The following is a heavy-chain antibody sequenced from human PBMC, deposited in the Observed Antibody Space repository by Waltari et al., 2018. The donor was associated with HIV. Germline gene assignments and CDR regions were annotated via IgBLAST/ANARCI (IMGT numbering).Heavy chain of an antibody. J-gene: IGHJ6*02. D-gene: IGHD3-22*01. CDR3: ARDSSGYYYVGYGMDV. CDR1: GFTFNTYA. Sequence: QVQLVESGGGVVQPGRSLRLCCADSGFTFNTYARYWVRQAPGKGLECVAVISYDGSNKYYADSVKGRFTISRDNSKNTLYLQMNSLRAEDTAVYYCARDSSGYYYVGYGMDVWGQGTTVTVSS. CDR2: ISYDGSNK. V-gene: IGHV3-30*01.